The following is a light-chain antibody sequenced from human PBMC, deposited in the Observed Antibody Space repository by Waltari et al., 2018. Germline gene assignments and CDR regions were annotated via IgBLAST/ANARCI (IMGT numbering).Light chain of an antibody. V-gene: IGLV2-14*01. CDR1: DSDVGGYSY. Sequence: QSALTQPASVSGSPGQSITISCTGTDSDVGGYSYVSWYQQHPGKAPKLIIYEVINRPSGVSDRFSGSKSGNTASLTISGLQAEDEADYYCNSYTSSSTLVFGTGTKVTVL. CDR2: EVI. CDR3: NSYTSSSTLV. J-gene: IGLJ1*01.